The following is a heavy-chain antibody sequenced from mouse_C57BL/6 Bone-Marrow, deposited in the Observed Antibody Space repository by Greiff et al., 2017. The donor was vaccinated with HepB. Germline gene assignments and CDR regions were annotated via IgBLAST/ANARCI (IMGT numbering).Heavy chain of an antibody. V-gene: IGHV14-4*01. Sequence: SFPFSFTSSFFNIKDDYMHWVKQRPEQGLEWIGWIDPENGDTEYASKFQGKATITADTSSNTAYLQLSSLTSEDTAVYYCTFYGNYPYFDYWGQGTTLTVSS. CDR3: TFYGNYPYFDY. D-gene: IGHD2-1*01. CDR1: FFNIKDDY. CDR2: IDPENGDT. J-gene: IGHJ2*01.